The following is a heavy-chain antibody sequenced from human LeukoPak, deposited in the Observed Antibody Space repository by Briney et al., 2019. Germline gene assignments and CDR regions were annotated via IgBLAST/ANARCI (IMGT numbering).Heavy chain of an antibody. V-gene: IGHV1-24*01. D-gene: IGHD3-22*01. CDR1: GYTLTELS. J-gene: IGHJ4*02. CDR2: FDPEDGET. CDR3: ATEVGPLRSSDSSGYVV. Sequence: ASVKVSCKVSGYTLTELSMHWVRQAPGKGLEGMGGFDPEDGETIYAQKFQGRGTMTEDTSTDTAYMELSSLRSEDTAVYYCATEVGPLRSSDSSGYVVWGQGTLVTVSS.